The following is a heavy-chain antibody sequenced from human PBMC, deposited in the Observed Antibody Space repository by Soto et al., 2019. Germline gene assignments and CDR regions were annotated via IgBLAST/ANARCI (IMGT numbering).Heavy chain of an antibody. D-gene: IGHD1-26*01. CDR2: ITRTDST. J-gene: IGHJ4*02. CDR3: AKALVGEVGATDY. V-gene: IGHV3-23*01. CDR1: GFTFSNYA. Sequence: PGGSLRLSFTASGFTFSNYAMSWVRQAPGKGLEWVSAITRTDSTYYADSVKGRFTISRDNSRNTLYLQMNSLGAEDAALYYCAKALVGEVGATDYWGQGTLVTVSS.